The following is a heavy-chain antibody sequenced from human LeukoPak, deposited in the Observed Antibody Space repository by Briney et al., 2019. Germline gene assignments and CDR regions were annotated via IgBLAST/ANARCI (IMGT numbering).Heavy chain of an antibody. CDR1: GGSISSYY. J-gene: IGHJ4*02. D-gene: IGHD3-10*01. V-gene: IGHV4-59*01. CDR3: ARGGIGELLENNFDY. CDR2: IYYSGST. Sequence: SETLSLTCTVSGGSISSYYWNWIRQPPGKGLEWIGYIYYSGSTNYNPSLKSRVTISLDTSKNQFSLEVNSETAADTDVYYCARGGIGELLENNFDYWGQGTLVTVSS.